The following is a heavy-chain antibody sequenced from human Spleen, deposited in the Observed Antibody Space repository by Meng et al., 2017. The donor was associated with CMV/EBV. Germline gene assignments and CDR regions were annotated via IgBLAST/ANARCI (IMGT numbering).Heavy chain of an antibody. CDR1: GESTTRNYR. Sequence: TGAVYGESTTRNYRWNWVRQREGKGMEWSGEISNSGSNKNNPTIKSRVTISVDKTKNHFSLKLTSVTAAETGLYFCARSPGYWSLDPWGQGTLVTVSS. D-gene: IGHD2-8*02. V-gene: IGHV4-4*01. CDR3: ARSPGYWSLDP. CDR2: ISNSGSN. J-gene: IGHJ5*02.